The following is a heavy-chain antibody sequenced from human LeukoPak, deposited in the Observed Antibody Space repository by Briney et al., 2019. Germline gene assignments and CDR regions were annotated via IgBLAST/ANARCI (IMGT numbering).Heavy chain of an antibody. D-gene: IGHD3-22*01. J-gene: IGHJ4*02. V-gene: IGHV3-30*14. CDR3: ARGSDRFDY. CDR1: GFTFSSYA. CDR2: ISYDGSNK. Sequence: PGGSLRLSCAASGFTFSSYAMHWVRQAPGKGLEWVAVISYDGSNKYYADSVKGRFTISRDNSKNTLYLQMNSLRAEDTAVYYCARGSDRFDYWGQGTLVTVSS.